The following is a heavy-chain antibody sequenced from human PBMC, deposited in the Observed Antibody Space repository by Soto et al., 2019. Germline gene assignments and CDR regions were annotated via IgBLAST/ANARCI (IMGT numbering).Heavy chain of an antibody. CDR1: GGSISSLY. D-gene: IGHD3-3*01. CDR2: IYTSGST. V-gene: IGHV4-4*07. CDR3: ARDYDFWSGYYDY. Sequence: SETLSLTCVVSGGSISSLYWSWIRQPAGKGLEWIGRIYTSGSTNYNPSLKSRVTMSVDTSKNQFSLKLSSVTAADTAVYYCARDYDFWSGYYDYWGQGTLVTVSS. J-gene: IGHJ4*02.